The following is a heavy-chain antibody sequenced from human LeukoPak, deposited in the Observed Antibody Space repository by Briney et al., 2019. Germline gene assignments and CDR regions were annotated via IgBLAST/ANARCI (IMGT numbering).Heavy chain of an antibody. CDR2: ISHRGST. CDR3: ATEDTSMVYVV. J-gene: IGHJ4*02. CDR1: GVSISNGAYS. D-gene: IGHD5-18*01. Sequence: PSQTLSLTCAVSGVSISNGAYSWSWIRQPPGKGLEWIGYISHRGSTHSNPSLKSRVTLSIDTSKNQFSLMLSSVTAADTAVYYCATEDTSMVYVVWGQGTLVTVSS. V-gene: IGHV4-30-2*01.